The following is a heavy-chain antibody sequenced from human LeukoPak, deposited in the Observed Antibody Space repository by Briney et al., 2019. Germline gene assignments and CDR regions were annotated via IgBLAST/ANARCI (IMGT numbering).Heavy chain of an antibody. D-gene: IGHD5-18*01. CDR1: GFIFSNAW. CDR3: ATAHSRGSSYGYFSDF. Sequence: GGSLRLSCVASGFIFSNAWMSWVRQAPGKGLEWVGRIKSKTDGGTTDYAAPVKGRFTISRDDSKNTLYLQMNSLKTEDTAVYYCATAHSRGSSYGYFSDFWGQGTLVSVSS. V-gene: IGHV3-15*01. J-gene: IGHJ4*02. CDR2: IKSKTDGGTT.